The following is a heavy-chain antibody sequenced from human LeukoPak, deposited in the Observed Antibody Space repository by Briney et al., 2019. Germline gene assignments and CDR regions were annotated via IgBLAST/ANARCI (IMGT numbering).Heavy chain of an antibody. Sequence: ASVKVSCKTSGYNFSTYGVTWVRQAPGQGLEWMGWINPYNGNRHYAQRLQGRVTLTTDTSTSTAYMELRSLTSDDTALYYCGRAPGIAAVGHWGQGTLVTVSS. D-gene: IGHD6-25*01. J-gene: IGHJ5*02. CDR3: GRAPGIAAVGH. CDR2: INPYNGNR. CDR1: GYNFSTYG. V-gene: IGHV1-18*01.